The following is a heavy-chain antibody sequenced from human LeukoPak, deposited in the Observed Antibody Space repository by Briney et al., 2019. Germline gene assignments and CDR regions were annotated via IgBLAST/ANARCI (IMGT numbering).Heavy chain of an antibody. CDR3: AREAYSYCTNGVCPHGMDV. D-gene: IGHD2-8*01. CDR1: GFIFNNYA. J-gene: IGHJ6*02. V-gene: IGHV3-20*04. CDR2: INWNGGST. Sequence: GRSLRLSCAGSGFIFNNYAMHWVRQPPGKGLEWVSDINWNGGSTGYADSVEGRFTISRDNGKNSLYLQMNSLRAEDTALYYCAREAYSYCTNGVCPHGMDVWGQGTTVTVSS.